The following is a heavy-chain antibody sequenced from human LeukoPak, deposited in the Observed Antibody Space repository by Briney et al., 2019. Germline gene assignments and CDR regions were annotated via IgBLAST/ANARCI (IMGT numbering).Heavy chain of an antibody. J-gene: IGHJ4*02. CDR2: ISSSGAAT. CDR1: GFTCSDYY. CDR3: ARGHWGLDS. Sequence: GGSLRLSCAASGFTCSDYYMSWIRQAPGKGLQWISYISSSGAATYYADSVKGRFTLSRDNARNSLYLQMNSLRAEDTAVYYCARGHWGLDSWGQGTLVSVSS. V-gene: IGHV3-11*04. D-gene: IGHD7-27*01.